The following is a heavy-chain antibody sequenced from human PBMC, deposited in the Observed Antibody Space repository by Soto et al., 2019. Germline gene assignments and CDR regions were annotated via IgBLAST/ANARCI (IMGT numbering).Heavy chain of an antibody. CDR3: TGEVASGY. Sequence: VQLVESGGGVVQPGRSLRLSCADSGFTVSSYGMHWVRQAPGKGLEWVAVISRDGGTKYYADSVKGRFTISKDNSRNTLFLEMNSLRGDDMAVYYCTGEVASGYWGQGTLVTVSS. CDR2: ISRDGGTK. J-gene: IGHJ4*02. D-gene: IGHD2-8*02. V-gene: IGHV3-30*03. CDR1: GFTVSSYG.